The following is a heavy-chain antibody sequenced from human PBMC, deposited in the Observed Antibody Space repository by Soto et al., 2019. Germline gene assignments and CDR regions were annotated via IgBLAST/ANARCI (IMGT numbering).Heavy chain of an antibody. J-gene: IGHJ4*02. CDR1: GFTLSNIG. CDR3: GEEGGGERYAAYFDL. V-gene: IGHV3-30*18. D-gene: IGHD2-21*01. Sequence: QVQLVESGGGVVQPGTSLRLACAASGFTLSNIGMQWVRQAPGKGLEWVAVISAGGNTKYYADSVKGRFTISRDNSKNTLFLQMNSLRTGDTGVFFCGEEGGGERYAAYFDLWGQGTLVTVSA. CDR2: ISAGGNTK.